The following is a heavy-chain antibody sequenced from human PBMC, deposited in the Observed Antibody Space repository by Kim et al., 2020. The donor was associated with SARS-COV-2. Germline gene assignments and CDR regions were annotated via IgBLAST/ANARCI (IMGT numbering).Heavy chain of an antibody. CDR2: IYYSGST. V-gene: IGHV4-39*07. CDR3: AREYSGYDRLDY. Sequence: SETLSLTCTVSGGSISSSSYYWGWIRQPPGKGLEWIGSIYYSGSTYYNPSLKSRVTISVDTSKNQFSLKLSSVTAADTAVYYCAREYSGYDRLDYWGQGTLVTVSS. CDR1: GGSISSSSYY. J-gene: IGHJ4*02. D-gene: IGHD5-12*01.